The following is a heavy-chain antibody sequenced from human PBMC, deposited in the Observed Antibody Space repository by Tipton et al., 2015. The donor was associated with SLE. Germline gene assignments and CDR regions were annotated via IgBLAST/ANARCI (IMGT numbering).Heavy chain of an antibody. D-gene: IGHD5-12*01. Sequence: SGFTFSNYVTHWVRQAPGKGLEWVAVIWFDGGIKYYADSVKGRFTISRDNSKNRLYLQMNSLRVEDTAMYYCAKDMVATILGPFDYWGQGTLVTVSS. CDR2: IWFDGGIK. J-gene: IGHJ4*02. CDR3: AKDMVATILGPFDY. CDR1: GFTFSNYV. V-gene: IGHV3-33*06.